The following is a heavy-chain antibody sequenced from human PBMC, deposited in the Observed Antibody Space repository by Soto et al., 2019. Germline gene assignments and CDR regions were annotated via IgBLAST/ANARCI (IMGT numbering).Heavy chain of an antibody. CDR1: GGTFSIYA. CDR3: AREIFGFIISGGRDAFDI. D-gene: IGHD3-3*01. J-gene: IGHJ3*02. CDR2: IIPIFGTA. V-gene: IGHV1-69*13. Sequence: ASVKVSCKASGGTFSIYAISWVRQAPGQGLEWMGGIIPIFGTAKYAQKFQGRVTITADESTSTAYMELSSLRSEDTAVYYCAREIFGFIISGGRDAFDIWGQGTMVTVSS.